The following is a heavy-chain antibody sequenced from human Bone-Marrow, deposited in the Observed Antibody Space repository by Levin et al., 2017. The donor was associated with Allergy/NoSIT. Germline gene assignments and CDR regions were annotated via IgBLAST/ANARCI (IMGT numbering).Heavy chain of an antibody. Sequence: GESLKISCAASGFTFSSYSMNWVRQAPGKGLEWVSYISSSSSTIYYADSVKGRFTISRDNAKNSLYLQMNSLRAEDTAVYYCAILSGAFDIWGQGTMVTVSS. CDR3: AILSGAFDI. V-gene: IGHV3-48*04. CDR1: GFTFSSYS. D-gene: IGHD2-15*01. J-gene: IGHJ3*02. CDR2: ISSSSSTI.